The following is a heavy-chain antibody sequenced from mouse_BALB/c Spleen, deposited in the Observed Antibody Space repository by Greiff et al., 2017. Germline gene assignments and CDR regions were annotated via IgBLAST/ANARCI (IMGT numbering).Heavy chain of an antibody. V-gene: IGHV5-15*01. D-gene: IGHD1-2*01. Sequence: EVKLVESGGGLVQPGGSRKLSCAASGFTFSDYGMAWVRQAPGKGPEWVAFISNLAYSIYYADTVTGRFTISRENPKNTLFLQMTSLRSEDTAMYYCARSGDYGYHAMDYWGQGTSVTVSS. CDR2: ISNLAYSI. CDR1: GFTFSDYG. J-gene: IGHJ4*01. CDR3: ARSGDYGYHAMDY.